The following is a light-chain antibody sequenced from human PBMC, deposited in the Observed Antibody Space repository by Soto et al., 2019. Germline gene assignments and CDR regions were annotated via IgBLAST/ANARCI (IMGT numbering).Light chain of an antibody. J-gene: IGKJ2*01. CDR2: DAL. Sequence: DIQMTQSPPSLSASVGDRVTITCQASQDISNHLNWYQQKPGKAPKLLIYDALHLEIGVPSRFSGGGSGTDFTFTISSLQPEDIATYYCQQFNNLPYTFGQGTKLEIK. V-gene: IGKV1-33*01. CDR3: QQFNNLPYT. CDR1: QDISNH.